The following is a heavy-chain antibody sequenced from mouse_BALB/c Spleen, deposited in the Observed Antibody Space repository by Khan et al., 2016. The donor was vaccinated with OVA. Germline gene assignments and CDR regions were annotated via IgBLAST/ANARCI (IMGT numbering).Heavy chain of an antibody. D-gene: IGHD1-1*01. J-gene: IGHJ4*01. CDR3: ARKNYYGYAMDY. V-gene: IGHV3-2*02. CDR2: ISYGGST. CDR1: GYSITSDYT. Sequence: EVQLQESGPGLVKPSQSLSLTCTVTGYSITSDYTWDWIRQFPGNKLEWMGYISYGGSTSYSPSLKSRISITRDTSKNQFFLQLNSVTTEDTATYYCARKNYYGYAMDYWGQGTSVTVSS.